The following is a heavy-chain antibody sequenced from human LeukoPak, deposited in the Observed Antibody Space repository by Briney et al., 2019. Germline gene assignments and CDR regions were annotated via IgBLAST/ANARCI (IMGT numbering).Heavy chain of an antibody. CDR2: ISATGGTT. CDR1: GFTFSSYA. CDR3: ARVSVSSGSYLGAFDI. J-gene: IGHJ3*02. Sequence: GGSLRLSCAASGFTFSSYAMHWVRQAPGKGLEWVSAISATGGTTYYADSVKGHFTISRDNSKNTVYLQMNSLRAEDTAVYYCARVSVSSGSYLGAFDIWGQGTMVTVSS. D-gene: IGHD1-26*01. V-gene: IGHV3-23*01.